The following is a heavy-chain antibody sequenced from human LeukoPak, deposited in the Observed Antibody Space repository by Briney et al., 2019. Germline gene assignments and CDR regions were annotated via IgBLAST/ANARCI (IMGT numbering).Heavy chain of an antibody. V-gene: IGHV4-61*01. D-gene: IGHD3-22*01. Sequence: SETLSLTCTVSGGSVTSSSYYWGWIRQPPGKGLEWIGYIYYSGSTNYNPSLKSRVTMSVDTSKSQFSLKLSSVTAADTAVYYCARETYYDSSGLVLDIWGQGTMVTVSS. J-gene: IGHJ3*02. CDR3: ARETYYDSSGLVLDI. CDR1: GGSVTSSSYY. CDR2: IYYSGST.